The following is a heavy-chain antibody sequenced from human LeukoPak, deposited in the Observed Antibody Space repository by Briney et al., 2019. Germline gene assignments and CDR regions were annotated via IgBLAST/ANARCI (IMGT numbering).Heavy chain of an antibody. CDR2: IKQDGSEK. CDR3: ARAARYCSSTSCSDFDY. CDR1: GFTFSSYA. V-gene: IGHV3-7*01. J-gene: IGHJ4*02. Sequence: GGSLRLSCAASGFTFSSYAMSWVRQAPGKGLEWVANIKQDGSEKYYVDSVKGRFTISRDNAKNSLYLQMNSLRAEDTAVYYCARAARYCSSTSCSDFDYWGQGTLVTVSS. D-gene: IGHD2-2*01.